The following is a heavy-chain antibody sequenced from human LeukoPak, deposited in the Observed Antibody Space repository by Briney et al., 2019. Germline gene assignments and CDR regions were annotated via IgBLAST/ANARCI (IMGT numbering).Heavy chain of an antibody. Sequence: GGSLRLSCAASGFTFSSYSMNWVRQAPGKGLEWVSSISSSSSYIYYADSVKGRFTISRDNAKNSLYLQMNSLRAEGTAVYYCARDSIVVVVAASAFDIWGQGTMVTVSS. CDR3: ARDSIVVVVAASAFDI. D-gene: IGHD2-15*01. J-gene: IGHJ3*02. CDR1: GFTFSSYS. V-gene: IGHV3-21*01. CDR2: ISSSSSYI.